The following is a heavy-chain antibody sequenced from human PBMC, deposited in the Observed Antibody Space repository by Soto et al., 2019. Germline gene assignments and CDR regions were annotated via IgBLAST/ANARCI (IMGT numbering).Heavy chain of an antibody. Sequence: QVQLVQSGAEVKKPGSSVKVSCKASGGTFSSYTISWVRQAPGQGLEWMGRIIPILGIANYAQKFQGRVTINADKATSTAYMELSSLRSEDTAVYYCAREGQLVPQFDYWGQGTLVTVSS. J-gene: IGHJ4*02. CDR2: IIPILGIA. V-gene: IGHV1-69*08. D-gene: IGHD6-6*01. CDR1: GGTFSSYT. CDR3: AREGQLVPQFDY.